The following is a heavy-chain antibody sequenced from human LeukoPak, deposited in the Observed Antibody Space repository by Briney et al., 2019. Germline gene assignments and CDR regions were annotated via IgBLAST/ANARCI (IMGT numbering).Heavy chain of an antibody. V-gene: IGHV3-74*01. J-gene: IGHJ4*02. CDR3: RLGFGGGGSCSTLGSDY. Sequence: GGSLRLSCAASGFTFSSYWMHWVRQAPGKGLVWVSRINSDGSSTSYADSVKGRFTISRDNAKNTLYLQMNSLRAEDTAGYYSRLGFGGGGSCSTLGSDYGGRGTLVTVSS. CDR1: GFTFSSYW. CDR2: INSDGSST. D-gene: IGHD2-15*01.